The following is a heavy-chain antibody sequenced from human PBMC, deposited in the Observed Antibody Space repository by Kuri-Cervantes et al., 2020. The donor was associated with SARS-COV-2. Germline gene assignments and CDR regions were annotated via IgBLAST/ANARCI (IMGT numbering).Heavy chain of an antibody. J-gene: IGHJ4*02. CDR2: ISGSGGST. CDR3: AKRMNDYGDMRDY. Sequence: GGSLRLSCAASGFTFSSYAMSWVRQAPGKGLEWVSAISGSGGSTYYADSVKGRFIISRDNSKNTLYLQMNSLRAEDTAVYYCAKRMNDYGDMRDYWGQGTLVTVSS. D-gene: IGHD4-17*01. V-gene: IGHV3-23*01. CDR1: GFTFSSYA.